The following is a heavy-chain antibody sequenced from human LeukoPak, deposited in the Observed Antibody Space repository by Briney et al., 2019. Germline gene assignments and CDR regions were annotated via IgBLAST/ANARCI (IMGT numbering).Heavy chain of an antibody. CDR1: GFTVSSNY. V-gene: IGHV3-66*01. CDR3: ARDAGGVSTDY. J-gene: IGHJ4*02. Sequence: GGSLRLSCAASGFTVSSNYMSWVRQAPGKGLEWVSVIYSGGSAYYADSVKGRFTISRDNSKNTLHLQMNSLRVEDTAVYYCARDAGGVSTDYWGQGTLVTVSS. D-gene: IGHD1-14*01. CDR2: IYSGGSA.